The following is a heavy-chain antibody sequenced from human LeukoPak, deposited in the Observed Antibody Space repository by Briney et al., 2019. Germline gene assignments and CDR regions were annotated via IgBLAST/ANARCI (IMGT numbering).Heavy chain of an antibody. CDR3: ARAYGAYYYYYMDV. V-gene: IGHV1-69*06. Sequence: SVKVSCKASGGTFTSYAISWVRQAPGQGLEWMGGIIPIFGTANYAQKFQGRVTITADKSTSTAYMELSSLRSEDTAVYYCARAYGAYYYYYMDVWGKGTTVTVSS. CDR2: IIPIFGTA. J-gene: IGHJ6*03. D-gene: IGHD4-17*01. CDR1: GGTFTSYA.